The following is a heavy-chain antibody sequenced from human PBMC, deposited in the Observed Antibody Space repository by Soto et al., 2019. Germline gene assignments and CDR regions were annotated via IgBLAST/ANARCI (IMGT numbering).Heavy chain of an antibody. CDR3: ARDFGWNFKDFFDP. V-gene: IGHV4-4*07. Sequence: KPSETLSLTCTVSGDSMNNYLWSWIRQPAGKGPEFIGRIASSGTTRHNPSLASRVTLSVDTSQNQFSLKLISVTAADSAVYYCARDFGWNFKDFFDPWGQGILVTVSS. J-gene: IGHJ5*02. CDR1: GDSMNNYL. CDR2: IASSGTT. D-gene: IGHD3-9*01.